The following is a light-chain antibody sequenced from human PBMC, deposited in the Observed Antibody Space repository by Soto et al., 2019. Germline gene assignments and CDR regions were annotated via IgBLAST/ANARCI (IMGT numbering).Light chain of an antibody. CDR2: DNN. CDR3: GTWDSGLSAVV. J-gene: IGLJ2*01. Sequence: QSVLTQPPSVSAAAGQKVTISCSGSSSNIGNNYVSWYQQLPGTAPKLLIYDNNKRPSGIPDRISGSKSGTSATLGITGLQTGDEADYYCGTWDSGLSAVVFGGGTKLTVL. V-gene: IGLV1-51*01. CDR1: SSNIGNNY.